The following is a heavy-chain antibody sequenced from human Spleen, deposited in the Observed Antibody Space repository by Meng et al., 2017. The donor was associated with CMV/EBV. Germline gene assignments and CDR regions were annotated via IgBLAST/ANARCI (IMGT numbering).Heavy chain of an antibody. D-gene: IGHD2-15*01. CDR1: GYTFTDYF. J-gene: IGHJ3*02. V-gene: IGHV1-46*01. Sequence: ASVKVSCKTSGYTFTDYFIHWVRQAPGQGLEWMGIINPSGGSTSYAQKFQGRVTMTRDTSTSTVYMELSSLRSEDTAVYYCAIPYWADTFDIWGQGTMVTVSS. CDR2: INPSGGST. CDR3: AIPYWADTFDI.